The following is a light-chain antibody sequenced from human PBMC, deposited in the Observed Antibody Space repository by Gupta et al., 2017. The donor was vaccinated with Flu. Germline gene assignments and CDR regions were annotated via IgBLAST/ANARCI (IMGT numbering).Light chain of an antibody. CDR2: GAS. V-gene: IGKV3-15*01. Sequence: EIVMTQSPATLYVSPGERATLSCRASQSVSSNLAWYKQKPGQAPRLLIYGASTRDTGIPARFSGSGFGKEFTLTISSRQSEDFAVYYCQQHKNWPPWTFGQGTKVEIK. CDR3: QQHKNWPPWT. CDR1: QSVSSN. J-gene: IGKJ1*01.